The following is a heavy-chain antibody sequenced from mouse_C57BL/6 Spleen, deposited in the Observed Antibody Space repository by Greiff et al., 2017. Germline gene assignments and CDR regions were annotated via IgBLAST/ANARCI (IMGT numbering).Heavy chain of an antibody. D-gene: IGHD1-1*01. CDR1: GYTFTSYW. CDR2: IYPSDSET. V-gene: IGHV1-61*01. CDR3: AREDYYYGSSPDV. Sequence: QVQLQQPGAELVRPGSSVKLSCKASGYTFTSYWMDWVKQRPGQGLEWIGNIYPSDSETHYNQKFKDKATLTVDKSSSTAYMQLSSLTSEDSAVYYCAREDYYYGSSPDVWCTGTTVTVSS. J-gene: IGHJ1*03.